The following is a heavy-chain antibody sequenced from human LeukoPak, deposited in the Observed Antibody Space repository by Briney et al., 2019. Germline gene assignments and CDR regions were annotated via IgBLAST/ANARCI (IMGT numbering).Heavy chain of an antibody. J-gene: IGHJ4*02. CDR1: GFTFSSYE. CDR3: AKRDIVGATKDYFDH. Sequence: GGSLRLSCAASGFTFSSYEMNWVRQAPGKGLEWLSYISSSGRTIYYADAVKGRFTSSRDNAKNSLYLQMNSLRTEDTAVYYCAKRDIVGATKDYFDHWGRGTLVTVSP. CDR2: ISSSGRTI. V-gene: IGHV3-48*03. D-gene: IGHD1-26*01.